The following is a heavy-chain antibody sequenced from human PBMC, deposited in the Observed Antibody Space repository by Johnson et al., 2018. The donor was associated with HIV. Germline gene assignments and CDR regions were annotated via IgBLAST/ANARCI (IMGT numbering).Heavy chain of an antibody. V-gene: IGHV3-30-3*01. J-gene: IGHJ3*02. CDR1: GFTLSSYA. CDR2: ISYDGSNK. D-gene: IGHD5-24*01. Sequence: QVQLVESGGGVVQPGRSLRLSCAASGFTLSSYAMHWVRQAPGKGLEWAAVISYDGSNKYYADSVQGRFTISRDNSKNTLYLQMNSLRAEDTAVYYCAREFVGYNGFDIWGQGTMVTVSS. CDR3: AREFVGYNGFDI.